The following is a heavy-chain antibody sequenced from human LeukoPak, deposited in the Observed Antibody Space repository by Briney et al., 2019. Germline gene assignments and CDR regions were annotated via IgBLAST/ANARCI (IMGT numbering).Heavy chain of an antibody. V-gene: IGHV3-48*03. J-gene: IGHJ4*02. D-gene: IGHD3-10*01. CDR3: ARQNYGSAPLRY. CDR2: ISRSGSVI. Sequence: PGGSLRLSCAASGFSFSSNEMNWVRQAPGKGLEWISYISRSGSVIYYAESVKGRFTISRDNAKNSLYLQMNSLGPEDTAVYYCARQNYGSAPLRYWGQGTLVTVSS. CDR1: GFSFSSNE.